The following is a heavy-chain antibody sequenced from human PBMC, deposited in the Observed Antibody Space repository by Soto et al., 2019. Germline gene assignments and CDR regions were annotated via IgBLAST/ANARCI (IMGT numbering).Heavy chain of an antibody. D-gene: IGHD5-12*01. CDR3: TRVYYRFNSGYEFSMNV. CDR1: GFTFSSYA. J-gene: IGHJ6*02. V-gene: IGHV3-30-3*01. Sequence: QVQLVESGGGVVQPGRSLRLSCAASGFTFSSYAMHWVRQAPGKGLEWVAVISYDGSNKYYADSVKGRFTISRDNSKNTLYLQMNSLRAEDTAVYYCTRVYYRFNSGYEFSMNVRVQGTTVTVSS. CDR2: ISYDGSNK.